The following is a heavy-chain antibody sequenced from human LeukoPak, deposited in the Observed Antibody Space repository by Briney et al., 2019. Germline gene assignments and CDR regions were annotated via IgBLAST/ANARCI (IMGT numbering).Heavy chain of an antibody. J-gene: IGHJ5*02. V-gene: IGHV4-34*01. CDR1: GGSFSGYY. CDR2: INHSGST. CDR3: ARLGLQLWYHWFDP. Sequence: SETLSLTCAVYGGSFSGYYWSWIRQAPGKGLEWIGEINHSGSTNYNPSLKSRVTISVDTSMNQFSLKLSSVTAADTAVYYCARLGLQLWYHWFDPWGQGTLVTVSS. D-gene: IGHD5-18*01.